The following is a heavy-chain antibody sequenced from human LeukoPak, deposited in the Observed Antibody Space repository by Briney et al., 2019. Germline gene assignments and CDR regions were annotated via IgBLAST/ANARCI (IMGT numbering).Heavy chain of an antibody. CDR1: GFTFSTFW. V-gene: IGHV3-74*01. CDR3: ARVEPYYYDSTDAFDI. CDR2: INSDVSTS. Sequence: GGSLRLSCAASGFTFSTFWMHCVRQAPGKGLVWVSRINSDVSTSNYADFVKGRFTISRDNAKNTLYLQMNNLRAEDTAVYYCARVEPYYYDSTDAFDIWGQGTMVTVSS. J-gene: IGHJ3*02. D-gene: IGHD3-22*01.